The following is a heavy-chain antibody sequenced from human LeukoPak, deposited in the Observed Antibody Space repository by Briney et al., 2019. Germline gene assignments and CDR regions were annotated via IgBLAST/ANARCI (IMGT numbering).Heavy chain of an antibody. CDR1: GGSISSYY. CDR2: IYYSGST. CDR3: ARGRRIGKSWGVRDWFDP. Sequence: PSETLSLTCSVSGGSISSYYWNWIRQPPGKGLEWIGYIYYSGSTNYNPSLKSRVTISVDTSKNQFSLKLSSVTAADTAVYYCARGRRIGKSWGVRDWFDPWGQGTLVTVSS. J-gene: IGHJ5*02. V-gene: IGHV4-59*12. D-gene: IGHD3-10*01.